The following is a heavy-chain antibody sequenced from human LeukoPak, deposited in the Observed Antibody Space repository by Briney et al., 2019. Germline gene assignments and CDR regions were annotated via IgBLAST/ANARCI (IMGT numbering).Heavy chain of an antibody. CDR2: IYYSGST. D-gene: IGHD1-26*01. J-gene: IGHJ4*02. CDR3: ARVSGSYYRRLVRYYFDY. V-gene: IGHV4-39*01. CDR1: GGSISSGSYY. Sequence: SETLSLTCTVSGGSISSGSYYWSWIRQPPGKGLEWIGSIYYSGSTYYNPSLKSRVTISVDTSKNQFSLKLSSVTAADTAVYYCARVSGSYYRRLVRYYFDYWGQGTLVIVSS.